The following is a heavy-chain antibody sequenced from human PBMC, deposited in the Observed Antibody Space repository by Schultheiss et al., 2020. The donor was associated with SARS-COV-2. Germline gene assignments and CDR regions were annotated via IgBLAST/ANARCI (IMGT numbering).Heavy chain of an antibody. CDR2: IYHSGST. CDR1: GYSISSGYY. V-gene: IGHV4-38-2*02. CDR3: ARDYANMAARPVGYFDL. Sequence: GSLRLSCAVSGYSISSGYYWGWIRQPPGKGLEWIGSIYHSGSTYYNPSLKSRVTISVDTSNNQFSLKLSSVTAADTAVYYCARDYANMAARPVGYFDLWGRGTLVTVSS. J-gene: IGHJ2*01. D-gene: IGHD6-6*01.